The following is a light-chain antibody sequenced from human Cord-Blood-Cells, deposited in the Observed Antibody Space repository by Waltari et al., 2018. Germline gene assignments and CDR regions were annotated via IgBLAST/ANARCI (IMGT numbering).Light chain of an antibody. V-gene: IGKV3-15*01. J-gene: IGKJ4*01. CDR3: QQYNNWPPLT. Sequence: EIVMTQSQATLSVSQGERATLSCRASQSVSSNLAWYQQKPGQAPRLLIYGASTRATGIPARCSGSGSGTEFTLTISSLQSEEFAVYYCQQYNNWPPLTFGGGTKVEIK. CDR2: GAS. CDR1: QSVSSN.